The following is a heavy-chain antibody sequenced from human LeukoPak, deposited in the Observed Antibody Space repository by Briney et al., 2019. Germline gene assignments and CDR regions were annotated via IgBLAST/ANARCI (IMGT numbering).Heavy chain of an antibody. Sequence: SVKVSCKASGGTFSSYAISWVRQAPGQGLEWMGRIIPILGIANYAQKFQGRVTITADKSTSTAYMELSSLRSEDTVVYYCAKLSGGRYCSGGSCYFDYWGQGTLVTVSS. CDR1: GGTFSSYA. CDR3: AKLSGGRYCSGGSCYFDY. V-gene: IGHV1-69*04. D-gene: IGHD2-15*01. J-gene: IGHJ4*02. CDR2: IIPILGIA.